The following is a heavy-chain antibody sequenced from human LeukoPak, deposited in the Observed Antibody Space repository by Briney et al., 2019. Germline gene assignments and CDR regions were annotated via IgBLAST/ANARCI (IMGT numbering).Heavy chain of an antibody. V-gene: IGHV4-59*11. CDR3: ARGSSSTSPSDY. CDR1: GGSISSHY. D-gene: IGHD2-2*01. Sequence: NPSETLSLTCTVSGGSISSHYWSWIRQPPGKGLEWIGYIYYSGSTNYNPSLKSRVTISVDTSENQFSLKLSSVTAADTAVYYCARGSSSTSPSDYWGQGTLVTVSS. CDR2: IYYSGST. J-gene: IGHJ4*02.